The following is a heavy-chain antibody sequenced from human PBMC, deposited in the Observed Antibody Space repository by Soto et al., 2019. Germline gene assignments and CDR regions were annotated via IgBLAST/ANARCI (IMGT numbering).Heavy chain of an antibody. CDR2: ISAYNGNT. V-gene: IGHV1-18*01. D-gene: IGHD1-1*01. CDR1: CYTFTSYG. Sequence: ASVKVSCKASCYTFTSYGISWVRQAPGQGLEWMGWISAYNGNTNYAQKLQGRVTMTTDTSTSTAYMELRSLRSDDTAVYYCARDYTNWNDIDYYYGMDVWGQGTTVTVSS. CDR3: ARDYTNWNDIDYYYGMDV. J-gene: IGHJ6*02.